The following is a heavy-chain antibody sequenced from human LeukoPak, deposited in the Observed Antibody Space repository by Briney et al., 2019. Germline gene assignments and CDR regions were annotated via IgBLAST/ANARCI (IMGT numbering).Heavy chain of an antibody. Sequence: GGSLRLSCAASGFTFSSYEMNWVRQAPGKGLEWVSYISSSGSTIYYADSVKGRFTISRDNAKNSLYLQMNSLRAEDTAAYYCAGEYSSGWYRGDYWGQGTLVTVSS. V-gene: IGHV3-48*03. CDR1: GFTFSSYE. J-gene: IGHJ4*02. D-gene: IGHD6-19*01. CDR3: AGEYSSGWYRGDY. CDR2: ISSSGSTI.